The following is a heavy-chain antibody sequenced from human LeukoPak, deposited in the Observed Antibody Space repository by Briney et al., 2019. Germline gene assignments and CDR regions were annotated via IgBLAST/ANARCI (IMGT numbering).Heavy chain of an antibody. V-gene: IGHV3-48*03. CDR2: ISSSGSTI. CDR1: GFTFSSYE. CDR3: ARDISPLDY. J-gene: IGHJ4*02. Sequence: GGSLRLYCAASGFTFSSYEMNWVRQAPGKGLEWVSYISSSGSTIYYADSVKGRFTISRDNAENSLSLQMNSLRDEDTAVYYCARDISPLDYWGQGTLVTVSS.